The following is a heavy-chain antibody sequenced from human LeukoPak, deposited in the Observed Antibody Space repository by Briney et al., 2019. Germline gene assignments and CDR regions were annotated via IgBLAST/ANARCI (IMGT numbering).Heavy chain of an antibody. Sequence: PGGSLRLSCAASGFTFSDYYLSWIRQAPGKGLEWVSYMKGRFSVSRDNAKNSLYLQMNSLRAEDTAVYYCARDSIARGNIGNDMDVWGNRTTVTVSS. CDR3: ARDSIARGNIGNDMDV. D-gene: IGHD2/OR15-2a*01. V-gene: IGHV3-11*01. J-gene: IGHJ6*03. CDR1: GFTFSDYY.